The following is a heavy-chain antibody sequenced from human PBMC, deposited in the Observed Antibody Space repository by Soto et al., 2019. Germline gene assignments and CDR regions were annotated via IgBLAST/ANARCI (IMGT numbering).Heavy chain of an antibody. D-gene: IGHD1-26*01. CDR1: GFTFSSYG. V-gene: IGHV3-30*03. Sequence: QVQLVESGGGVVQPGRSLRLSCAASGFTFSSYGMHWVRQAPGKGLEWVAVISYDGSNKYYADSVKGRFTISRDNSKNTLYLQMNSLRAEDTALYYCATSRGELLHYFDYWGQGTLVTVSS. CDR3: ATSRGELLHYFDY. J-gene: IGHJ4*02. CDR2: ISYDGSNK.